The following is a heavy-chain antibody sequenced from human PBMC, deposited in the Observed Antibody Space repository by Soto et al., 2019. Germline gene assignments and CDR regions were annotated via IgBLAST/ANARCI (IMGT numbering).Heavy chain of an antibody. D-gene: IGHD2-15*01. V-gene: IGHV3-21*01. Sequence: GGSLRLSCAASGFTFSTSTMNWVRQAPGQGLEWVSSISSSSTYTYYAASVKGRFTISRDNAKNSLYLQMSSLRAEDTAVYYCARVGSPGYCSGGYCPPPDYWGQGTLVTVSS. CDR3: ARVGSPGYCSGGYCPPPDY. CDR2: ISSSSTYT. J-gene: IGHJ4*02. CDR1: GFTFSTST.